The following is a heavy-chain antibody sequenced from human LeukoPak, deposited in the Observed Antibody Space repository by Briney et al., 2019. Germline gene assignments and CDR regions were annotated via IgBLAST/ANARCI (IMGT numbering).Heavy chain of an antibody. CDR2: MYYSGRT. J-gene: IGHJ2*01. V-gene: IGHV4-59*01. D-gene: IGHD3-22*01. CDR3: ARVAGQYYGGSGYQWYFDL. CDR1: GGSISSYY. Sequence: SETLSLTCTVSGGSISSYYWSWIRQPPGKGLEWIGYMYYSGRTNYNPSLKSRVTISVDTSKNQFSLKLSSATAADTAVYYCARVAGQYYGGSGYQWYFDLWGRGALVTVSS.